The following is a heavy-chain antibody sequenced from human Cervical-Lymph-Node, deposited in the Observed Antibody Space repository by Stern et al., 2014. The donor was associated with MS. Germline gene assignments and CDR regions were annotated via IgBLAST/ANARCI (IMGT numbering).Heavy chain of an antibody. CDR1: GYTFTSYA. CDR3: ARAVNAHNWFDP. D-gene: IGHD4-17*01. CDR2: INAGNGNT. Sequence: QDQLVQSGAEVKKPGASVKVSCKASGYTFTSYAMHWVRQAPGQRLEWMGWINAGNGNTKYSQKFQGRVTITRDTSASTAYMELSSLRSEDTAVYYCARAVNAHNWFDPWGQGTLVTVSS. V-gene: IGHV1-3*01. J-gene: IGHJ5*02.